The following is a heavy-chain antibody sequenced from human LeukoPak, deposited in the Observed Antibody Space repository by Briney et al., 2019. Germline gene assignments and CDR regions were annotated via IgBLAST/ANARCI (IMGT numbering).Heavy chain of an antibody. Sequence: SETLSLTCTVSGYSISSGNYWGCIRQPPGKGLEWIGTIYHSGSTYYNPSLKSRVTISVDTSKNQFSLKLSSVTAADTAVYYCARQYSSGWYPTIYYFDYWGQGTLVTVSS. V-gene: IGHV4-38-2*02. J-gene: IGHJ4*02. CDR1: GYSISSGNY. CDR3: ARQYSSGWYPTIYYFDY. D-gene: IGHD6-19*01. CDR2: IYHSGST.